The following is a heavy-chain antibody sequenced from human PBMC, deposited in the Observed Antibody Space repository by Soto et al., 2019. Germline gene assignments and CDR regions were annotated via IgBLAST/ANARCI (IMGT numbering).Heavy chain of an antibody. Sequence: EVQLVESGGSLVQPGGSLRLSCAASGFTFSTYWMSWVRQAPGNGLEWVASIKQDGSEKYYVDSVKGQFTISRDNAKNSLYLQMNSLRAEDTAVYYCASREMTTIWHYFEDWGQGTLVTVSS. D-gene: IGHD3-3*01. CDR3: ASREMTTIWHYFED. J-gene: IGHJ4*02. CDR2: IKQDGSEK. CDR1: GFTFSTYW. V-gene: IGHV3-7*03.